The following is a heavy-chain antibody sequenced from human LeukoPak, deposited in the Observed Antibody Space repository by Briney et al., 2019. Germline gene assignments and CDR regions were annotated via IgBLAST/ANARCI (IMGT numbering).Heavy chain of an antibody. V-gene: IGHV4-59*01. Sequence: SETLSLTCAVSGGSISSYYWSWIRQPPGKGLEWIGFIYYSGSTNYNPSLESRVTISVDTSKKQFSLKLSSVTAADTAVYYCARITGYSYHGFDYWGQGTLVTVSS. J-gene: IGHJ4*02. CDR3: ARITGYSYHGFDY. D-gene: IGHD5-18*01. CDR1: GGSISSYY. CDR2: IYYSGST.